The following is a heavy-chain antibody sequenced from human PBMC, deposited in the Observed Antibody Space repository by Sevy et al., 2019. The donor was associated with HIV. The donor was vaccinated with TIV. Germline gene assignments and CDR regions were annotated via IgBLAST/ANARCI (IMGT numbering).Heavy chain of an antibody. CDR1: GFSFKNVW. D-gene: IGHD1-26*01. J-gene: IGHJ3*02. CDR3: ATVLGAGAAGAFEI. Sequence: GGSLRLSCAGSGFSFKNVWMTWVRQTPGKGLEWVGHAKRKSDGGSIDHGSPVNGRFTISRDDSKDMVYLQMSSLKTEDTGVYYCATVLGAGAAGAFEIWGQGTMVTVSS. V-gene: IGHV3-15*01. CDR2: AKRKSDGGSI.